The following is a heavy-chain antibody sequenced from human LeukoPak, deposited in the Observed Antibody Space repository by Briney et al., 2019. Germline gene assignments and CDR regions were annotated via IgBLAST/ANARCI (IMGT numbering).Heavy chain of an antibody. V-gene: IGHV4-30-4*01. CDR3: ARATYQAVSRWFDP. J-gene: IGHJ5*02. CDR2: IYYSGST. CDR1: GVSISTGDYY. D-gene: IGHD2-2*01. Sequence: SETLSLTCAVSGVSISTGDYYWSWIRQPPGRGLEWIGYIYYSGSTYYNPSLKSRVTLSVDTSKNQFSLNLSSVTAADTAVYYCARATYQAVSRWFDPWGQGTLVTVSS.